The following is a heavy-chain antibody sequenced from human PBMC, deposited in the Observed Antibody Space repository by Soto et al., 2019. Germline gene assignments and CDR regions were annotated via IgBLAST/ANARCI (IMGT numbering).Heavy chain of an antibody. CDR2: ISGSGGST. Sequence: EVQLLESGGGLVQPGGSLRLSCAASGFTFSSYAMSWVRQAPGKGLDWVSTISGSGGSTYYADSVKGRFTMSRDNSKTTVYLQMNSLRAEDTAIYYCAKERQATTVTLPDYWGQGTLVTVSS. V-gene: IGHV3-23*01. J-gene: IGHJ4*02. CDR1: GFTFSSYA. D-gene: IGHD4-17*01. CDR3: AKERQATTVTLPDY.